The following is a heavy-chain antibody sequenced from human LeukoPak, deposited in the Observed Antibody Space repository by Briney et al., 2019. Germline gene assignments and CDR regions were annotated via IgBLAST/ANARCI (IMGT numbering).Heavy chain of an antibody. D-gene: IGHD1-26*01. V-gene: IGHV3-11*01. J-gene: IGHJ4*02. CDR1: GFTFSDYY. CDR2: ISSSGSTI. Sequence: GGSLRLSCAASGFTFSDYYMSWIRQAPGKGLEWVSYISSSGSTIYYADSVKGRFTISRDNAKNSLYLQMNSLRAEDTAVYYCAKDQSGSYYGPLFHWGQGTLVTVSS. CDR3: AKDQSGSYYGPLFH.